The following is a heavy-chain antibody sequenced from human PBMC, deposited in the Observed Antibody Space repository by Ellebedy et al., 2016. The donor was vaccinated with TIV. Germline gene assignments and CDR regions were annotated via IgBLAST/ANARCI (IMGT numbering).Heavy chain of an antibody. J-gene: IGHJ4*01. CDR3: ARSPATGTVDY. CDR1: GFTFSSYW. CDR2: IKQDGSEQ. Sequence: GGSLRLSXAASGFTFSSYWMSWVRQAPGKGLEWVANIKQDGSEQYYVDSVKGRFTISRDNAKNSLFLQMNSLRAEDTAVYYCARSPATGTVDYWGHGTLVTVSS. V-gene: IGHV3-7*01. D-gene: IGHD1-1*01.